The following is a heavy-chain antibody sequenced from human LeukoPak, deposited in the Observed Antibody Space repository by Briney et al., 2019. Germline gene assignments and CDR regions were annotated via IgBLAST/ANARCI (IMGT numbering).Heavy chain of an antibody. CDR2: IYYSGST. CDR3: ARDSNYYDSKQLDY. CDR1: GGSISSSSYY. Sequence: SETLSLTCTVSGGSISSSSYYWGWIRQPPGKGLEWIGSIYYSGSTYYNPSLKSRVTISVDTSKNQFSLKLSSVTAADTAVYYCARDSNYYDSKQLDYWGQGTLVTVSS. J-gene: IGHJ4*02. D-gene: IGHD3-22*01. V-gene: IGHV4-39*01.